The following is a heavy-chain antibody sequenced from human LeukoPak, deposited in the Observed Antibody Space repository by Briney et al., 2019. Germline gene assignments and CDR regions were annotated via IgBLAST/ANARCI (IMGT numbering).Heavy chain of an antibody. D-gene: IGHD3-16*02. CDR2: I. CDR1: GFTFDNYA. Sequence: GGSLRLSCAASGFTFDNYAMQWAGQGPGKGLDWVASIDYADSVKGLFTISRDHTKNFLYFQMNSLIPEDTALYYFAKGFAILHYRNHFEPWGQGTLVSVSS. V-gene: IGHV3-9*01. J-gene: IGHJ5*02. CDR3: AKGFAILHYRNHFEP.